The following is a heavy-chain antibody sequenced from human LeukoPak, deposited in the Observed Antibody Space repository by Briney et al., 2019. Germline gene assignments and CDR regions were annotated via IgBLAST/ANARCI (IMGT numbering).Heavy chain of an antibody. CDR2: IIPILGIA. CDR1: GGTFSSYA. CDR3: ARAIVVVVAATPSPYYYYGMDV. J-gene: IGHJ6*02. V-gene: IGHV1-69*04. Sequence: SVKVSCKASGGTFSSYAISWVRQAPGQGLEWMGRIIPILGIANYAQKFQGRVTITADKSTSTAYMELSSLRSEDTAVYYCARAIVVVVAATPSPYYYYGMDVWGQGTTVTVSS. D-gene: IGHD2-15*01.